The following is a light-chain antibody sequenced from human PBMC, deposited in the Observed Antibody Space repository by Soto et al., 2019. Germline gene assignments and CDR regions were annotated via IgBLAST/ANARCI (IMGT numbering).Light chain of an antibody. V-gene: IGLV1-47*01. CDR2: KSN. CDR3: AAWDDSLSGVG. J-gene: IGLJ2*01. Sequence: QSVLTQPPSASGTPGQRVTISCFGSSSNIGSNYVYWYQHLPGTAPKLLIYKSNQRPSGVPDRSSGSKSGTSASLAISGLRSEDEADYYCAAWDDSLSGVGFGGGTKLTVL. CDR1: SSNIGSNY.